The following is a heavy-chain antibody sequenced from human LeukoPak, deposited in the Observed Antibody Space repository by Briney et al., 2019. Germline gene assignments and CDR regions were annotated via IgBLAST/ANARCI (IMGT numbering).Heavy chain of an antibody. J-gene: IGHJ6*02. CDR1: GFTFRSYA. CDR2: MSSDSSFI. V-gene: IGHV3-21*05. CDR3: ARGEVATTYYYGMDA. Sequence: PGGSLRLSCVASGFTFRSYAMNWVRQAPGKGLEWVSYMSSDSSFINYADSVKGRFTISRDNAKNSLFLQMDSPRADDTAVYYCARGEVATTYYYGMDAWGQGTTVTVSS. D-gene: IGHD5-12*01.